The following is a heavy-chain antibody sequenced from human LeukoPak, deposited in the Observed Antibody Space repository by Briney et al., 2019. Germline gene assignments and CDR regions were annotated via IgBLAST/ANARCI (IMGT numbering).Heavy chain of an antibody. CDR2: ISSSGSTI. CDR1: GFTFSSYE. V-gene: IGHV3-48*03. CDR3: ARDCGGGSCYGPYDTFDI. Sequence: PGGSLRLSCAASGFTFSSYEMNWVRQAPGKGLEWVSYISSSGSTIYYADSVKGRFTISRDNAKNLLYLQMNSLRAEDTAVYYCARDCGGGSCYGPYDTFDIWGQGTMVTVSS. D-gene: IGHD2-15*01. J-gene: IGHJ3*02.